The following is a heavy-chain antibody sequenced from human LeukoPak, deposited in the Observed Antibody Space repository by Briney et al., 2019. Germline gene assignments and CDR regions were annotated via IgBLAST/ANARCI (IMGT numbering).Heavy chain of an antibody. CDR2: IYYSGST. J-gene: IGHJ5*02. V-gene: IGHV4-39*01. CDR3: ARRGITMVRGRPYNWFDP. Sequence: PSETLSLTCTVSGGSISSSSYYWGWIRQPPGKGLEWIGSIYYSGSTYYNPSLKSRVTISVDTSKNQFSLKLSSVTAADTAVYYCARRGITMVRGRPYNWFDPWGQGTLVTVSS. D-gene: IGHD3-10*01. CDR1: GGSISSSSYY.